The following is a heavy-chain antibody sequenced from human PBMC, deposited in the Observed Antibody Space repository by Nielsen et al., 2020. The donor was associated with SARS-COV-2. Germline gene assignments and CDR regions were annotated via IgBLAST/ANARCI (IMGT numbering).Heavy chain of an antibody. CDR1: GFTFGTHA. CDR2: ISGSGDNA. Sequence: GGSLRLSCAASGFTFGTHAMNWVRQAPGKGLEWVSGISGSGDNAYYADSVKGRFTISRDNSKNTLYLHMNSLRAEDTAVYYCAREYYYDSSGYYPRAFDIWGQGTMVTVSS. V-gene: IGHV3-23*01. J-gene: IGHJ3*02. CDR3: AREYYYDSSGYYPRAFDI. D-gene: IGHD3-22*01.